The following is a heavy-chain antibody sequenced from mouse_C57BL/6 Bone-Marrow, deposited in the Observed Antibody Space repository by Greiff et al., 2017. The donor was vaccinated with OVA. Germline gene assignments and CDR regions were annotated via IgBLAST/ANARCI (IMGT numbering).Heavy chain of an antibody. CDR3: ASYGNYVGGFPH. J-gene: IGHJ2*01. D-gene: IGHD2-1*01. Sequence: VKLLESGAELVKPGASVKISCKASGYAFSSYWMNWVKQRPGKGLEWIGQIYPGDGDTNYNGKFKGKATLTADKSASTAYMQLSSLTSEEKAVYYCASYGNYVGGFPHWGQGTTLTVSS. V-gene: IGHV1-80*01. CDR2: IYPGDGDT. CDR1: GYAFSSYW.